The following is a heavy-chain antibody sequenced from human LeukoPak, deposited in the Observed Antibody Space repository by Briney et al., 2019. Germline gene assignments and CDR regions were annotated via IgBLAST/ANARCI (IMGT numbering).Heavy chain of an antibody. CDR3: AKGGTYFDY. V-gene: IGHV3-30*18. D-gene: IGHD3-16*01. J-gene: IGHJ4*02. Sequence: PGGSLRLSCAASGFTFSNYGMHWVRQAPGKGLEWVAVMSFDGSSQYYGDSVKGRFTISRDNSKNTLYLQMNSLRAEDTAVYYCAKGGTYFDYWGQGTLVTVSS. CDR1: GFTFSNYG. CDR2: MSFDGSSQ.